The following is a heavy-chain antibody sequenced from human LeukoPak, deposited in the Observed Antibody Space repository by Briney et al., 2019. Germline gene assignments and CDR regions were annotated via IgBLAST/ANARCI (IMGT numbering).Heavy chain of an antibody. Sequence: GGSLRLSCAASGLSFSSSGMNWVRQAPGKGLEWVSSIAGSSGYISYADSVKGRFTISRDNAKKSLYLQMTSLTAEDTAVYYCARDRGAYCGGDCYLGFDYWGRGTLVTVSS. J-gene: IGHJ4*01. CDR1: GLSFSSSG. CDR3: ARDRGAYCGGDCYLGFDY. D-gene: IGHD2-21*02. V-gene: IGHV3-21*01. CDR2: IAGSSGYI.